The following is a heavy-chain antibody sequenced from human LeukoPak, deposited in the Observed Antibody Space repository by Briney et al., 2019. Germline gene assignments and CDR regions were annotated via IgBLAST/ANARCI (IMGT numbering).Heavy chain of an antibody. D-gene: IGHD6-6*01. J-gene: IGHJ4*02. V-gene: IGHV3-23*01. CDR2: ISGSGGST. CDR3: AKIQSSYNSSDY. Sequence: PGGSLRLSCAASGFTFSSYAMSWVRQAPGKGLEWVSAISGSGGSTYYADSVKGRFTISRDNSKNTLYLQMNSLRAEDTAVHYCAKIQSSYNSSDYWGQGTLVTVSS. CDR1: GFTFSSYA.